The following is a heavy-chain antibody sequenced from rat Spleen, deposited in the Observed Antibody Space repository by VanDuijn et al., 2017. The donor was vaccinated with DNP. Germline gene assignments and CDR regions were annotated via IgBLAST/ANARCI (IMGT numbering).Heavy chain of an antibody. J-gene: IGHJ2*01. V-gene: IGHV5-17*01. CDR1: GFTFSDYA. D-gene: IGHD5-1*01. CDR2: INYDGTRT. Sequence: EVQLVESGGDLVQPGRSLILSCAASGFTFSDYAMAWVRQAPKKGLEWVATINYDGTRTYYRDSVKGRFTISRDNAKSTLYLQMDSLRSEDTATYYCARRLGLGDPFDYWGQGVLVTVSS. CDR3: ARRLGLGDPFDY.